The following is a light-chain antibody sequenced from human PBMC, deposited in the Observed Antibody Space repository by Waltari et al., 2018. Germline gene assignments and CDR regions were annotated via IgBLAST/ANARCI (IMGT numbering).Light chain of an antibody. Sequence: QSALTQPRSVSGPPGQSVTISCTGTSSDVGAYHYVSWYQQHPGKAPKLMIYDVTKRPSGVPDRFAGSKSGNTASLTISGLQTEDEADYYCCSYAGTYVFGTGTKVTVL. V-gene: IGLV2-11*01. CDR2: DVT. J-gene: IGLJ1*01. CDR1: SSDVGAYHY. CDR3: CSYAGTYV.